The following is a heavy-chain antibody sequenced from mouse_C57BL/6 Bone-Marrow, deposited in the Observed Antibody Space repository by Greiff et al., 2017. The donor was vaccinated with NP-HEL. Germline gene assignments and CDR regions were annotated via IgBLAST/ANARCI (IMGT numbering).Heavy chain of an antibody. CDR2: IDPNSGGT. V-gene: IGHV1-72*01. J-gene: IGHJ1*03. CDR3: ARSPHYYGSSLWYFDV. Sequence: QVQLQQPGAELVEPGASVKLSCKASGYTFTSYWMHWVKQRPGRGLEWIGRIDPNSGGTKYNEKFKSKATLTVDKPSSTAYMQLSSLTSEDSAVYYCARSPHYYGSSLWYFDVWGTGTTVTVSS. CDR1: GYTFTSYW. D-gene: IGHD1-1*01.